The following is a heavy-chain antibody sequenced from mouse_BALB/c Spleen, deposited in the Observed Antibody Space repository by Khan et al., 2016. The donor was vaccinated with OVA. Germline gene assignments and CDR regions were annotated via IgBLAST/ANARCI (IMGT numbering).Heavy chain of an antibody. V-gene: IGHV3-2*02. Sequence: EVQLQESGPGLVKPSQSLSLTCSVTVHSITSGYGWNCLRHFPGNKLEWMGYISYSGSTNYNPSLKSRISITRDTSKNQFFLQLNSVTTEDTATYYCARTARIKYWGQGTTLTVSS. CDR2: ISYSGST. CDR1: VHSITSGYG. D-gene: IGHD1-2*01. CDR3: ARTARIKY. J-gene: IGHJ2*01.